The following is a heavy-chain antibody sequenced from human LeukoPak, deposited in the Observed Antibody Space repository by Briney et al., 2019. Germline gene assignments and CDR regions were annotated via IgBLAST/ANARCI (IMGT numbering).Heavy chain of an antibody. V-gene: IGHV3-21*01. CDR3: ASEIRSAPTAFDY. D-gene: IGHD4-11*01. Sequence: GGSLRLSCAASGFTFRTYSMNWVRQAPGKGLEWVSSISSGGGYIHYADSVKGRFTISRDNAKNSLYLQMNSLRAEDTAVYYCASEIRSAPTAFDYWGQGTLVTVSS. CDR2: ISSGGGYI. CDR1: GFTFRTYS. J-gene: IGHJ4*02.